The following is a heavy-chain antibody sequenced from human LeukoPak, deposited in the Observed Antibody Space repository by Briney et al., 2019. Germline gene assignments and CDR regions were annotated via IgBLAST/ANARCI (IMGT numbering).Heavy chain of an antibody. CDR3: AREHRWLSQTSPGDS. J-gene: IGHJ4*02. D-gene: IGHD6-19*01. CDR1: VGSIKSSDYY. Sequence: SETLSLTCSVSVGSIKSSDYYWGWIRQPPGKGLEWVGTIYYNEATQNNPSLKSRVTISVDTSKNQFSLRLSSVTAADTAVYYCAREHRWLSQTSPGDSWGQGILVTVSS. CDR2: IYYNEAT. V-gene: IGHV4-39*07.